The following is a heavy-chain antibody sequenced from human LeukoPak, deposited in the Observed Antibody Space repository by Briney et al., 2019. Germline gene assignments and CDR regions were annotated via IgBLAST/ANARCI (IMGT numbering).Heavy chain of an antibody. D-gene: IGHD2-15*01. V-gene: IGHV3-30*18. CDR1: GFSFSTFG. Sequence: PGGSLRLSCAASGFSFSTFGMHWVRQAPGKGLQWVAAMSYAGSDKYYTDSLKGRFTISRDNSKNTLYLQMNSLRSEDTAVYYCAKVGGYCSGGTCYSAYYYGLDVWGQGTTVTVSS. J-gene: IGHJ6*02. CDR3: AKVGGYCSGGTCYSAYYYGLDV. CDR2: MSYAGSDK.